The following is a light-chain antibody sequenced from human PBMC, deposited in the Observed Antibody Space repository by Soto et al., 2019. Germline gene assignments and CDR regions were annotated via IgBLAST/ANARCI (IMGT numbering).Light chain of an antibody. V-gene: IGKV1-5*01. CDR2: DAS. Sequence: DIQMTQSPSTLSASVVDRVTITCRASQSISSWLAWYQQKPGKAPKLLIYDASSLESGVPSRFSGSESGTEFTLTISSLQSEDFAVYYCQQYNNWPWTFGQGTKVDI. CDR1: QSISSW. CDR3: QQYNNWPWT. J-gene: IGKJ1*01.